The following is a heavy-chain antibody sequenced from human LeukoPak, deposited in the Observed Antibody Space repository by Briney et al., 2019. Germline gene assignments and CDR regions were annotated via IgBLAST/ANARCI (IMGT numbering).Heavy chain of an antibody. CDR1: GGSFSGYY. J-gene: IGHJ4*02. D-gene: IGHD3-16*01. Sequence: PSETLSLTCAVYGGSFSGYYRSWIRQPPGKGLEWIGEINHSGSTNYNPSLKSRVTISVDTSKNQFSLKLDSVTTADTAVYYCTRGAGWLIDYWGQGILVTVSS. CDR3: TRGAGWLIDY. CDR2: INHSGST. V-gene: IGHV4-34*01.